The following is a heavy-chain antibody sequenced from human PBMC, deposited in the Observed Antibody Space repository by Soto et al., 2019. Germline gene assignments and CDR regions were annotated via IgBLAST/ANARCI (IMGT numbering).Heavy chain of an antibody. CDR1: GFTFSSYG. V-gene: IGHV3-33*01. CDR2: IWYDGSNK. J-gene: IGHJ4*02. CDR3: ARGGSYAFDY. Sequence: QVQLVESGGGVVQPGRSLRLSCAASGFTFSSYGMHWVRQAPGKGLEWVAVIWYDGSNKYYTDSVKGRFTISRDNSKNTLYLQMNSLRAEDTAVYYCARGGSYAFDYWGQGTLVTVSS. D-gene: IGHD1-26*01.